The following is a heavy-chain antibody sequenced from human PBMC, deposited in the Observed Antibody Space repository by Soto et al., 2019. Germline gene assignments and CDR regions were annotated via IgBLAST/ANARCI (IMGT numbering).Heavy chain of an antibody. CDR3: AKEISVAAGPWFFDL. Sequence: SETLSLTCTAIGGSIRSPNFSLSWIRQHPGKGLEWIGYIYYSGSTTYNPSLKSRVTISVDTSKNQFSLTLTSVTAADTAVYYCAKEISVAAGPWFFDLWGRGTVVTVSS. CDR2: IYYSGST. CDR1: GGSIRSPNFS. V-gene: IGHV4-61*01. D-gene: IGHD6-13*01. J-gene: IGHJ2*01.